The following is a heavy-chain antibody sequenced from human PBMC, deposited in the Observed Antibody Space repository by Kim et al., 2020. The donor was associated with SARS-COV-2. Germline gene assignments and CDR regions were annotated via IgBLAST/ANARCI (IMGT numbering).Heavy chain of an antibody. V-gene: IGHV3-30*18. CDR3: AKNRYVGSAYYYFDY. CDR2: ISYDGSNK. D-gene: IGHD3-22*01. CDR1: GFTFSSYG. Sequence: GGSLRLSCAASGFTFSSYGMHWVRQAPGKGLEWVALISYDGSNKYYADSVKGRFTISRANSKNTLYLQMNSLRAEDTAVYYCAKNRYVGSAYYYFDYWGQGTLVTVSS. J-gene: IGHJ4*02.